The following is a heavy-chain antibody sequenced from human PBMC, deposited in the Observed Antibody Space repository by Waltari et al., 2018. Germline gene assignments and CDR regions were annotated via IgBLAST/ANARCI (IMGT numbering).Heavy chain of an antibody. CDR1: GDTFSNYA. V-gene: IGHV1-69*01. J-gene: IGHJ3*02. CDR3: ARHWNYEYAFDM. Sequence: QVQLVQSGAEVRKPGSSVKVSCKASGDTFSNYAISWVRQAPGQGLEWMGGIIPIFGTVTYAQKFQGRVTITADESTSTAYMELSSLRSEDTAVYYCARHWNYEYAFDMWGQGTMVTVSS. D-gene: IGHD1-7*01. CDR2: IIPIFGTV.